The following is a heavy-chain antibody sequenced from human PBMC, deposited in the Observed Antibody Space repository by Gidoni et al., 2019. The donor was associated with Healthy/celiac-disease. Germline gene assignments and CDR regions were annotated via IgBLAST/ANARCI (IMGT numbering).Heavy chain of an antibody. J-gene: IGHJ3*02. CDR1: GGSISSHY. Sequence: QVQLQESGPGLVKPSETLSLTCTVSGGSISSHYWSWIRQPPGKGLEWIGYIYYSGSTNYNPSLKSRVTISVDTSKNQFSLKLSSVTAADTAVYYCARGAYCSSTSCYTRGAFDIWGQGTMVTVSS. CDR3: ARGAYCSSTSCYTRGAFDI. D-gene: IGHD2-2*02. V-gene: IGHV4-59*11. CDR2: IYYSGST.